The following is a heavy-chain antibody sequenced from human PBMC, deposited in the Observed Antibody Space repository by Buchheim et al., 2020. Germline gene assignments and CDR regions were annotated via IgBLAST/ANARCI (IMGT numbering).Heavy chain of an antibody. J-gene: IGHJ6*02. V-gene: IGHV3-74*01. CDR3: ASESQYYYGMDV. CDR1: GFTFSSYW. Sequence: EVPLVESGGGLVQPGGSLRLSCAASGFTFSSYWMHWVRQAPGKGLVWVSRINSDGSSTSYADSVKGRFTISRDNAKDTLYPQRNSLRAEDTAVYYCASESQYYYGMDVWGQGTT. CDR2: INSDGSST.